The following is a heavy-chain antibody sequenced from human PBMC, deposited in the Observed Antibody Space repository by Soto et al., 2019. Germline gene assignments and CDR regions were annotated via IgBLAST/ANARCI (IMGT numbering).Heavy chain of an antibody. Sequence: SETLSLTCNVSGDYIRSGGYYWSWIRQRPGKDLEWIGYIYYTGSTYYNRSLRSRLSMSVDTSENQFSLKLTSVTAADTAIYYCARARSAPHHTRESIDPWDPEIMVTVSS. D-gene: IGHD3-10*01. CDR3: ARARSAPHHTRESIDP. CDR2: IYYTGST. J-gene: IGHJ5*02. CDR1: GDYIRSGGYY. V-gene: IGHV4-31*03.